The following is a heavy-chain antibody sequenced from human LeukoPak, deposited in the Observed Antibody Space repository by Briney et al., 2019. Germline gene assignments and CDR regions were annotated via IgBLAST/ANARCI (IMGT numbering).Heavy chain of an antibody. CDR1: GYTFTGYY. J-gene: IGHJ4*02. CDR2: INPNSGGT. V-gene: IGHV1-2*02. CDR3: ARGCWLEMYYFDY. D-gene: IGHD5-24*01. Sequence: EASVKVSCKASGYTFTGYYMHWVRQAPGQGLEWMGWINPNSGGTNYAQKFQGRVTMTRDTSISTAYMELSRLRSDDTAVYYCARGCWLEMYYFDYWGQGTLVTVSS.